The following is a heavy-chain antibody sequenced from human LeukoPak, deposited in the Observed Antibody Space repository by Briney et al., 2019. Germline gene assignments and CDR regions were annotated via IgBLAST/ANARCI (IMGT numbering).Heavy chain of an antibody. V-gene: IGHV3-66*01. CDR3: ARDYDCEDAGGFDY. CDR1: GFTFSSYE. Sequence: PGGSLRLSCAASGFTFSSYEMNWVRQAPGKGLEWVSVIYSGGSTYYADSVKGRFTISRDNSKNTLYLQMNSLRAEDTAVYYCARDYDCEDAGGFDYWGQGTLVTVSS. CDR2: IYSGGST. J-gene: IGHJ4*02. D-gene: IGHD2-21*02.